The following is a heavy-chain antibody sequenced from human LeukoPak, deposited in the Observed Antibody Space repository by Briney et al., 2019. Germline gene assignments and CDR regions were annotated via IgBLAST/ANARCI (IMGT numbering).Heavy chain of an antibody. CDR1: GFILRGYT. D-gene: IGHD6-13*01. V-gene: IGHV3-21*01. CDR2: IDSSSNYT. Sequence: PGGSLRLSCAASGFILRGYTMNWVRQAPGKGLEWVSSIDSSSNYTYYADSVQGRFTISRDNAKKSLPLQVNSLRAEDTAVYYCARDSALYSSISFYLDYWGQGTLVTVSS. CDR3: ARDSALYSSISFYLDY. J-gene: IGHJ4*02.